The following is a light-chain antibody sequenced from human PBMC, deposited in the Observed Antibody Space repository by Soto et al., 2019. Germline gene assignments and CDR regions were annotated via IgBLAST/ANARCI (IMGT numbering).Light chain of an antibody. Sequence: IVLTQSPGTLSLSPWARATLSCRASQSVSSSYLAWYQQKPGQAPRLLIYGASSRATGIPDRFSGSGSGTDFTLTISRLEPEDFAVYYCQQYGSSMWTFGLGTKVDIK. CDR1: QSVSSSY. V-gene: IGKV3-20*01. CDR2: GAS. CDR3: QQYGSSMWT. J-gene: IGKJ1*01.